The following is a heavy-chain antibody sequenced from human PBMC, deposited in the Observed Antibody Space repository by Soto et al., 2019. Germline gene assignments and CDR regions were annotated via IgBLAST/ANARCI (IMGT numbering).Heavy chain of an antibody. J-gene: IGHJ6*02. Sequence: GESLKISCKGSGYSFTSYWISWVRQMPGKGLEWMGRIDPSDSYTNYSPSFQGHVTISADKSISTAYLQWSSLKASDTAMYYCARIDGAAVAGNYGMDVWGQVATVTVS. CDR2: IDPSDSYT. V-gene: IGHV5-10-1*01. D-gene: IGHD6-19*01. CDR3: ARIDGAAVAGNYGMDV. CDR1: GYSFTSYW.